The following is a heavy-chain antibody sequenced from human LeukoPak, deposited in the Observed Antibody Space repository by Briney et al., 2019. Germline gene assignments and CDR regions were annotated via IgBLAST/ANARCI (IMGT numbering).Heavy chain of an antibody. CDR1: GYTFTSYY. CDR2: INPNSGGT. D-gene: IGHD3-10*01. CDR3: ARRTYGSGSIDY. V-gene: IGHV1-2*02. Sequence: ASVKVSCKASGYTFTSYYMHWVRQAPGQGLEWMGWINPNSGGTDYAQKFQGRVTMTRDTSTSTAYMELSRLRYDDTAVYYCARRTYGSGSIDYWGQGTLVTVSS. J-gene: IGHJ4*02.